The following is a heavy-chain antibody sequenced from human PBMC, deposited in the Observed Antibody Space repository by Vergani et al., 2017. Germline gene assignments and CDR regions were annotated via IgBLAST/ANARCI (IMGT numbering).Heavy chain of an antibody. J-gene: IGHJ3*02. CDR2: ISSSGSTI. V-gene: IGHV3-11*01. CDR3: ARPISTGWRVGATGAFDI. Sequence: QVQLVESGGGLVKPGGSLRLSCAASGFTFSDYYMSWIRQAPGKGLEWVSYISSSGSTIYYADSVKGRFTIARANAKNSLYLQMNSLRAEDTAVYYCARPISTGWRVGATGAFDIWGQGTMVTVSS. D-gene: IGHD1-26*01. CDR1: GFTFSDYY.